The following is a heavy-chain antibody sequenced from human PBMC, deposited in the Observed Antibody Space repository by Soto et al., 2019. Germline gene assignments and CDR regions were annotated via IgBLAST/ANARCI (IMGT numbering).Heavy chain of an antibody. CDR3: NFNDHPYYYYGMDV. V-gene: IGHV3-11*01. CDR2: ISSSGSTI. D-gene: IGHD1-1*01. CDR1: GFTFSDYY. J-gene: IGHJ6*02. Sequence: QVQLVESGGGLVKPGGSLRLSCAASGFTFSDYYMSWIRQAPGKGLEWVSYISSSGSTIYYADSVKGRFTIYRDNAKNSLYLQMNSLRAEDTAVYYCNFNDHPYYYYGMDVWGQGTTVTVSS.